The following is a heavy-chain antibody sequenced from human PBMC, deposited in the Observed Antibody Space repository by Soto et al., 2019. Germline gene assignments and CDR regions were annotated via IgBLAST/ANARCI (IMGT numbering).Heavy chain of an antibody. CDR2: IYWNDDK. CDR3: APSWSISAYCGGDCYSPYDY. V-gene: IGHV2-5*01. Sequence: QITLKESGPTLVKPTQTLTLTCTFSGFSLSTSGVGVGWIRQPPGKALEWLALIYWNDDKRYSPSLKSKLTITQDTSKNQVVLTMTNMDPVDTATYCCAPSWSISAYCGGDCYSPYDYWGQGTLDNVSS. D-gene: IGHD2-21*02. CDR1: GFSLSTSGVG. J-gene: IGHJ4*02.